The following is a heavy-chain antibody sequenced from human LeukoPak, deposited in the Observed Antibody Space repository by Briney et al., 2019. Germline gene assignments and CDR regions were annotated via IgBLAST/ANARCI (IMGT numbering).Heavy chain of an antibody. CDR1: GGSIRNYY. CDR3: ARDKDFYY. J-gene: IGHJ4*02. CDR2: IYYSGST. V-gene: IGHV4-59*01. Sequence: SETLSLTCTVSGGSIRNYYWSWIRQPPGKGLEWIGYIYYSGSTNYNPSLKSRVTISVDTSKNQFSLRLSSVTAADTAVCYCARDKDFYYWGQGTLVTVSS.